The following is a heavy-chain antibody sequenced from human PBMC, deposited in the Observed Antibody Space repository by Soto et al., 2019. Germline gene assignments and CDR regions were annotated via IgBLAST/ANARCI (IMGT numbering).Heavy chain of an antibody. CDR3: ARKVATIPPSGMDV. D-gene: IGHD5-12*01. CDR2: INHSGST. CDR1: GGSFSGYY. V-gene: IGHV4-34*01. J-gene: IGHJ6*02. Sequence: SETLSLTCAVYGGSFSGYYWSWVRQPPGKGLEWIGEINHSGSTNYNPSLKSRVTISVDTSKNQFSLKLSSVTAADTAVYYCARKVATIPPSGMDVWGQGPTVTVSS.